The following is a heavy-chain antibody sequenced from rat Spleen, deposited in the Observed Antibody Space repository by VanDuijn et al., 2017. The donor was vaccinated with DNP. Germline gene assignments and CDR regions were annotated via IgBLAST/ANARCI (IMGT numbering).Heavy chain of an antibody. CDR1: GSTFSDYA. Sequence: EVQLVESGGGLVQPGRSLKLSCAASGSTFSDYAMAWVRQAPKKGLEWVATISYDGTRTYYRDSLRGRFTISRDNARSTLYLQMDSLWSEDTATYYCTRPGDYEGYGGMDAWGQGTSVTVSS. V-gene: IGHV5-17*01. D-gene: IGHD1-11*01. CDR3: TRPGDYEGYGGMDA. CDR2: ISYDGTRT. J-gene: IGHJ4*01.